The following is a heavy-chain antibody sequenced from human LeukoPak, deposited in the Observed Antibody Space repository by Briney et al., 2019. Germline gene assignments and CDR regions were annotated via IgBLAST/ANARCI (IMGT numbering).Heavy chain of an antibody. CDR3: AKVGITMVRGVPGDPDY. CDR2: ISGSGGST. V-gene: IGHV3-23*01. D-gene: IGHD3-10*01. J-gene: IGHJ4*02. CDR1: GFTFSSYA. Sequence: PGGSLRLSCAASGFTFSSYAMSWVRQAPGKGLEWVSAISGSGGSTYYADSVKGRFTISRDNSKNTLYLQMNSLRAEDTAAYYCAKVGITMVRGVPGDPDYWGQGTLVTVSS.